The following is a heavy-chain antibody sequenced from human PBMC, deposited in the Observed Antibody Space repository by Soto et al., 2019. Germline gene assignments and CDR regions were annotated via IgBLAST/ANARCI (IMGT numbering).Heavy chain of an antibody. CDR1: GYTFTNNG. Sequence: GASVKVSCKASGYTFTNNGISWVRQAPGQGLEWMGWISAYNGNTHYAQNLQGRVTMTTDTSTTTAYMELRSLRSDDTAVYFCARGHSSNWYMGYFDFWGQGTLVTVSS. CDR3: ARGHSSNWYMGYFDF. CDR2: ISAYNGNT. V-gene: IGHV1-18*01. J-gene: IGHJ4*02. D-gene: IGHD6-13*01.